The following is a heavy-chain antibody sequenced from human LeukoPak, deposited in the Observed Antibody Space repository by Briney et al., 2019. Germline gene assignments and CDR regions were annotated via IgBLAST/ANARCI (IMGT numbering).Heavy chain of an antibody. Sequence: SETLSLTCTVSGVSISSYYWSWIRQPPGKGLEWIGYIYYTGSTNYNPSLKNRVTISIDTSKNQFSLKLSSVTAADTAVYYCARSGQWELPDYWGQGTLVTVSS. CDR2: IYYTGST. V-gene: IGHV4-59*01. CDR1: GVSISSYY. J-gene: IGHJ4*02. D-gene: IGHD1-26*01. CDR3: ARSGQWELPDY.